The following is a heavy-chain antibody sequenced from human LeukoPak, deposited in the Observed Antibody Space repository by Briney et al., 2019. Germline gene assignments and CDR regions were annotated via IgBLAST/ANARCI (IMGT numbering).Heavy chain of an antibody. D-gene: IGHD1-14*01. J-gene: IGHJ4*02. CDR3: ARGPIPDNQYDY. Sequence: PGGSLRLSCAASGFTFSSYSMNWVRQAPGKGLEWVSSISSSSSYIYYADSVKGRFTISRDNAKNSLYLQMNSLRAVDTAVYYCARGPIPDNQYDYWGQGTLVTVSS. CDR1: GFTFSSYS. CDR2: ISSSSSYI. V-gene: IGHV3-21*01.